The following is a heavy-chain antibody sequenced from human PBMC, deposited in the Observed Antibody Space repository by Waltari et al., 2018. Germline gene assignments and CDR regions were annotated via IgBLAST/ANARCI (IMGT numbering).Heavy chain of an antibody. Sequence: EVQLVESGGGLVQPGGSLRLSCEASVFTLSSSYMHWVRQVPGKGLVWVSRINTDGSSANYADSVKGRFTISRDNGKNTLYLQMNSLRAEDTAVYYCARGSSSSDEYGMDVWGQGTTVTVSS. CDR3: ARGSSSSDEYGMDV. CDR1: VFTLSSSY. D-gene: IGHD6-6*01. CDR2: INTDGSSA. J-gene: IGHJ6*02. V-gene: IGHV3-74*01.